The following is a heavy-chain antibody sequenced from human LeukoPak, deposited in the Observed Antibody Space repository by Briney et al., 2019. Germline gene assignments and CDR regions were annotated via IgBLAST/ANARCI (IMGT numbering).Heavy chain of an antibody. V-gene: IGHV3-23*01. CDR3: AKDQRGATTVY. Sequence: GGSLRLSCAASGFTFSSYAMSWVRQAPGKGLEWVSAISGSGGSTYYADSVKGRFTISRDNSKNTLYLRMNSLRAEDTAVYYCAKDQRGATTVYWGQGTLVTVSS. D-gene: IGHD1-26*01. CDR2: ISGSGGST. CDR1: GFTFSSYA. J-gene: IGHJ4*02.